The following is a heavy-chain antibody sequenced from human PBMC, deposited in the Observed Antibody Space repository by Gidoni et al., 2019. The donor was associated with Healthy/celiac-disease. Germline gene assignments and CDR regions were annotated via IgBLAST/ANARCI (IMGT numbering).Heavy chain of an antibody. CDR2: IYSGGST. V-gene: IGHV3-53*01. D-gene: IGHD2-2*01. CDR3: ARAAPPSGLAAITGEYYFDY. Sequence: EVQLVESGGGLIQPGGSLRLSCAASGFTVSSNYMSWVRQAPGKGLEWVSVIYSGGSTYYADSVKGRFTISRDNSKNTLYLQMNSLRAEDTAVYYCARAAPPSGLAAITGEYYFDYWGQGTLVTVSS. J-gene: IGHJ4*02. CDR1: GFTVSSNY.